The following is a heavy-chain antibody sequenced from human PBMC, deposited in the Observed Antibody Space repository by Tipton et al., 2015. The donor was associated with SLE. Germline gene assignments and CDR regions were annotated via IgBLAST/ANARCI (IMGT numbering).Heavy chain of an antibody. CDR2: INPNSGGT. V-gene: IGHV1-2*02. CDR3: ARDPHRYNFWRLGHYYYYMDV. D-gene: IGHD3-3*01. Sequence: QVQLVQSGAEVKKPGASVKVSCKASGYTFTGYYLHWVRQAPGQGLEWMGWINPNSGGTNYAQKFQGRVTMTRDTSISTAYVELSSLRSDDTAVYYCARDPHRYNFWRLGHYYYYMDVWGKGTTVTVSS. CDR1: GYTFTGYY. J-gene: IGHJ6*03.